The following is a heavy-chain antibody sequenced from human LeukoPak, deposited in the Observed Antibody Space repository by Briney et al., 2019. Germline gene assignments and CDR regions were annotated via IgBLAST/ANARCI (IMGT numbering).Heavy chain of an antibody. V-gene: IGHV1-18*01. D-gene: IGHD2-2*01. Sequence: ASVKVSCKASGYTFTSYGISWVRQAPGQGLEWMEWISAYNGNTNYAQKLQGRVTMTTDTSTSTAYMELRSLRSDDTAVYYCARVSVVPAARYNWFDPWGQGTLVTVSS. CDR3: ARVSVVPAARYNWFDP. CDR2: ISAYNGNT. CDR1: GYTFTSYG. J-gene: IGHJ5*02.